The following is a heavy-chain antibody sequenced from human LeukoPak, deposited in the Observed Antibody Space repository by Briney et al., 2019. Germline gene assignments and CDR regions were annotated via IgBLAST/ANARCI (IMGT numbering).Heavy chain of an antibody. D-gene: IGHD2-15*01. J-gene: IGHJ4*02. CDR3: ASLLGYCSGGSCSPYYFDY. V-gene: IGHV1-2*02. Sequence: ASVKVSCKASGYTFTGYYMHWVRQAPGQGLEWMGWINPNSGGTNYAQKFQGRATMTRDTSISTAYMELSRLRSDDTAVYYCASLLGYCSGGSCSPYYFDYWGQGALATVSS. CDR2: INPNSGGT. CDR1: GYTFTGYY.